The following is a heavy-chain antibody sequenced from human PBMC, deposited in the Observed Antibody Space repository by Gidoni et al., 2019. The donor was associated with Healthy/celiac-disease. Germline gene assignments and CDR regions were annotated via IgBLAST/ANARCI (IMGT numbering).Heavy chain of an antibody. CDR3: ARDGHYDILTGYFTYYYYYYMDV. CDR2: ISSSSSTI. D-gene: IGHD3-9*01. Sequence: EVQLVESVGGLVQPGGSLRLSCAASGFTFSSYSMNWVRQAPGKGLEWVSYISSSSSTIYYADSVKGRFTISRDNAKNSLYLQMNSLRAEDTAVYYCARDGHYDILTGYFTYYYYYYMDVWGKGTTVTVSS. V-gene: IGHV3-48*01. J-gene: IGHJ6*03. CDR1: GFTFSSYS.